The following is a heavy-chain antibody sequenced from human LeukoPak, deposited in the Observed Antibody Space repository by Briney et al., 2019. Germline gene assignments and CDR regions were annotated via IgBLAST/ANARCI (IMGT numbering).Heavy chain of an antibody. Sequence: PGGSLRLSCAASGFTLSSNYMSWVRQAPGKGLEWVSIIYSSGSTYYADSVKGRFTISRDDSKNTLYLQMHSLRGEDTAVYYCARHLSGDDIWGQGTMVTVSS. CDR2: IYSSGST. J-gene: IGHJ3*02. V-gene: IGHV3-53*01. D-gene: IGHD4-17*01. CDR1: GFTLSSNY. CDR3: ARHLSGDDI.